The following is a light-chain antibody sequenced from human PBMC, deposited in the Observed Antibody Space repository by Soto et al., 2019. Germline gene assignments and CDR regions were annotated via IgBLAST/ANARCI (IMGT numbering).Light chain of an antibody. Sequence: QAVVTQPPSVSAAPGQKVTISCSGSSSNIGNNYVSWYQQLPGTAPKLLIYENNKRPSGIPDRFSGSKSGTSATLGITGLQTGDEADYYCETWDTSLRIGVFGGGTKLTVL. V-gene: IGLV1-51*02. CDR1: SSNIGNNY. CDR2: ENN. J-gene: IGLJ3*02. CDR3: ETWDTSLRIGV.